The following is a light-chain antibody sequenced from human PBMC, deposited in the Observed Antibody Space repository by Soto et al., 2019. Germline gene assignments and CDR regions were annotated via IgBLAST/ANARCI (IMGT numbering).Light chain of an antibody. CDR3: QQYYTHALT. J-gene: IGKJ4*01. V-gene: IGKV4-1*01. CDR2: WAS. CDR1: QSVLYSSNNKNY. Sequence: DIVMTQSPDSLAVSLGERATINCKSSQSVLYSSNNKNYLAWYQQKPGQPPKLLIYWASTRESGVPDRFSGSGSGTDFNLAISSLQAEDVAVYYCQQYYTHALTFGGGTKVGVK.